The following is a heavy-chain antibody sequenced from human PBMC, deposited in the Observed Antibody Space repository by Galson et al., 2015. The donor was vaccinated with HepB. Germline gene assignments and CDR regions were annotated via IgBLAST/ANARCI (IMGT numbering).Heavy chain of an antibody. Sequence: QSGAEVKKPGESLRISCQASGYSFASYWITWVRQTPGKGLEWMGIIDPNDSYTKYSPSFQGHVTISSDKSTNTAYLQWRSLRASDTALYYCVRQTYCAGGRCFALDAYWGQGTLVTVSS. CDR3: VRQTYCAGGRCFALDAY. V-gene: IGHV5-10-1*01. J-gene: IGHJ4*02. CDR2: IDPNDSYT. D-gene: IGHD2-8*02. CDR1: GYSFASYW.